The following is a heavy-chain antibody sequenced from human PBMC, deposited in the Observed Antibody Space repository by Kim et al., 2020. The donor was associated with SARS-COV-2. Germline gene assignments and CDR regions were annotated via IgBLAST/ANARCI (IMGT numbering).Heavy chain of an antibody. CDR3: AREIMRYSSKHAMDV. CDR1: GGSISSYY. J-gene: IGHJ6*03. V-gene: IGHV4-59*01. CDR2: IYYSGST. D-gene: IGHD6-13*01. Sequence: SETLSLTCTVSGGSISSYYWSWIRQPPGKGLEWIGYIYYSGSTNYNPSLKSRVTISVDTSKNQFSLKLSSVTAADTAVYYCAREIMRYSSKHAMDVWGKGTTVTVSS.